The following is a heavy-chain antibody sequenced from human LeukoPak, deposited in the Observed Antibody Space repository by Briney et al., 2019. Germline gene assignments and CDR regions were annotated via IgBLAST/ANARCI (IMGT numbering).Heavy chain of an antibody. D-gene: IGHD7-27*01. CDR2: ISYDGSNK. Sequence: PGRSLRLSCAASGFTFSSYGMHWVRQAPGKGLEWVAVISYDGSNKYYADSVKGRFTISRDNSKNTLYLQMNSLSAEDTAVYYCARDTGGLYFDYWGQGTLVTVSS. CDR1: GFTFSSYG. CDR3: ARDTGGLYFDY. V-gene: IGHV3-30*03. J-gene: IGHJ4*02.